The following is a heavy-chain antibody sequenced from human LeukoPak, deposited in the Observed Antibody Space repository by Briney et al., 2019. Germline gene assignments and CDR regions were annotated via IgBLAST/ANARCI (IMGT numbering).Heavy chain of an antibody. CDR1: GYTFTSYD. J-gene: IGHJ4*02. V-gene: IGHV1-8*03. CDR3: ARDRAKQWLTDY. Sequence: GASVKVSCKASGYTFTSYDINWVRQATGQGLEWMGWMNPNSGNTGYAQKFQGRVTITADNSTSTAYMELSSLRSEDTAVYYCARDRAKQWLTDYWGQGTLVTVSS. CDR2: MNPNSGNT. D-gene: IGHD6-19*01.